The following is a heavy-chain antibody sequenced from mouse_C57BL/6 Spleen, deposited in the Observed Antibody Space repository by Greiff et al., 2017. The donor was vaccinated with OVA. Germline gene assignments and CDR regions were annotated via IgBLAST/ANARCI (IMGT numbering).Heavy chain of an antibody. CDR3: TYDGYYGNYAMDY. CDR1: GYTFTDYE. Sequence: QVHVKQSGAELVRPGASVTLSCKASGYTFTDYEMNWVKQTPVHGLEWIGAIDPETGGTAYNQKFKGKAILTADKASSTAYMELRSLTSEDSAVYYCTYDGYYGNYAMDYWGQGTSVTVSS. D-gene: IGHD2-3*01. CDR2: IDPETGGT. J-gene: IGHJ4*01. V-gene: IGHV1-15*01.